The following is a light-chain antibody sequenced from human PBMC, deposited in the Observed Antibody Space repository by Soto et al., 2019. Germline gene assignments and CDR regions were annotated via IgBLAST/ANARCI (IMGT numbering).Light chain of an antibody. CDR3: QQANSFPIT. CDR1: QVISTW. J-gene: IGKJ5*01. Sequence: DIQMTQSPSSVSASVGDRVTITCWASQVISTWLAWYQQKPGQAPKLLIYAASVLESGVPSRFSGSGSGTDFTLTISSVQPEDFATYRCQQANSFPITFGQGTRLEIK. V-gene: IGKV1-12*01. CDR2: AAS.